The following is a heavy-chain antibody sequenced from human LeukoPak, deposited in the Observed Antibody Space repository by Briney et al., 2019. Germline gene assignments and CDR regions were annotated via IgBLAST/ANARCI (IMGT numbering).Heavy chain of an antibody. CDR1: GGTFSSYA. V-gene: IGHV1-18*01. CDR2: ISAYNGNT. CDR3: ARDQWFGELVNYYYYYMDV. J-gene: IGHJ6*03. Sequence: ASVKVSCKASGGTFSSYAISWVRQAPGQGLEWMGWISAYNGNTNYAQKLQGRVTMTTDTSTSTAYVELRSLRSDDTAVYYCARDQWFGELVNYYYYYMDVWGKGTTVTVSS. D-gene: IGHD3-10*01.